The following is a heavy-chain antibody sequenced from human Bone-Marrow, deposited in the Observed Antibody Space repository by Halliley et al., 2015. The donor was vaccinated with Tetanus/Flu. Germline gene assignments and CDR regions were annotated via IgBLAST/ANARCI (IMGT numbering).Heavy chain of an antibody. CDR3: ARYADDSVNFDY. V-gene: IGHV1-18*01. CDR2: SSAYNGNT. D-gene: IGHD4-4*01. J-gene: IGHJ4*02. CDR1: GYNFMSYG. Sequence: QVQLVQSGGEVKKPGASVKVSCKTSGYNFMSYGISWVRQAPGGGLEWMGWSSAYNGNTNYAQDFQGRVTMTTDRSTSTAYLVLRSLSSDDTAVHYCARYADDSVNFDYWGQGTLVTVSS.